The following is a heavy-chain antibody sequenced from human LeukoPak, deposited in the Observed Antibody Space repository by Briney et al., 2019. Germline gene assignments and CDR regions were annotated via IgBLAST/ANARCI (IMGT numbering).Heavy chain of an antibody. CDR1: GFTFSSYS. CDR2: ISSSSSYI. V-gene: IGHV3-21*04. Sequence: GGSLRLSCAASGFTFSSYSMNWVRQAPGKGLEWVSSISSSSSYIYYADSVKGRFTISRDNAKNSLYLQMNSLRAEDTAVYYCAKGGTGGSYSSAHYYGMDVWGQGTTVTVSS. J-gene: IGHJ6*02. D-gene: IGHD1-26*01. CDR3: AKGGTGGSYSSAHYYGMDV.